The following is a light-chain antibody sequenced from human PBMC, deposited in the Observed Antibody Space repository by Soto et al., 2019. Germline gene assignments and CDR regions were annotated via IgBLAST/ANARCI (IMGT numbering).Light chain of an antibody. V-gene: IGLV1-40*01. CDR3: QSHDSSLSGFV. CDR1: SSNIGSGSG. J-gene: IGLJ1*01. CDR2: GNT. Sequence: QPVLTQPPSVSGAPGQRVTIACTGGSSNIGSGSGVHWYQQLPGAAPKLLIYGNTNRPSGVPDRFSGSQSGTSASLAITGLQAEDEADYYCQSHDSSLSGFVFGSGTKLTVL.